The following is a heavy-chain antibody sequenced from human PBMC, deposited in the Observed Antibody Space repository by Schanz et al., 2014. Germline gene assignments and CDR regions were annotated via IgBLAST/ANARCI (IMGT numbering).Heavy chain of an antibody. Sequence: EVQLLESGGGLVQPGGSLRLSCAASGFTFNSYAMTWVRQAPGKGLEWVSSISHSGGSKYYADSVKGRFTISRDNSENTLYLQMNSLSADDTAVCYCAKGMGYCSGGTCYDYYYYGSDVWGQGTTVTVSS. CDR2: ISHSGGSK. D-gene: IGHD2-15*01. V-gene: IGHV3-23*01. CDR1: GFTFNSYA. J-gene: IGHJ6*02. CDR3: AKGMGYCSGGTCYDYYYYGSDV.